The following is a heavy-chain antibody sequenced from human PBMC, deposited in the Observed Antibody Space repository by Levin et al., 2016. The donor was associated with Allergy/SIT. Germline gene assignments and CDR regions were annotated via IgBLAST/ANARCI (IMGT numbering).Heavy chain of an antibody. CDR1: GFPVRNHW. V-gene: IGHV3-74*01. J-gene: IGHJ6*02. D-gene: IGHD2-15*01. CDR3: ARERLFFDFRVYSIDV. Sequence: GESLKISCAASGFPVRNHWMHWVRHVPGKGLEWVSDINTVGTKTHYADFATGRFVMSRDNPKNTLFLQMDSLRAEDSAIYFCARERLFFDFRVYSIDVWGQGTAVTVS. CDR2: INTVGTKT.